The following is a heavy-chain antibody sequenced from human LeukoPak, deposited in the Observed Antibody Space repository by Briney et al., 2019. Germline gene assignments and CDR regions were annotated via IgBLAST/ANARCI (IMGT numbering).Heavy chain of an antibody. CDR3: ARRIGYSGYDV. D-gene: IGHD5-12*01. Sequence: GEPLKISCKCSGYSFINYWIGWVRQLPGKGLEWMGMIYPADSDTKYSPSFEGQVSISADKSISTVQLQWRSLKSSDSVKYYCARRIGYSGYDVWGQGSQVTVSS. CDR1: GYSFINYW. V-gene: IGHV5-51*01. J-gene: IGHJ4*02. CDR2: IYPADSDT.